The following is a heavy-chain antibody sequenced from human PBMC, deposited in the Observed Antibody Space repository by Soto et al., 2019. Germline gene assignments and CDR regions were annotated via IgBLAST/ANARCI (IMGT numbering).Heavy chain of an antibody. V-gene: IGHV3-30*18. D-gene: IGHD3-10*01. CDR3: AKDRRGSGRHYYYYGMDV. J-gene: IGHJ6*02. Sequence: GGSLRLSCAASGFTFSSYGMHWVRQAPGKGLEWVAVISYDGSNKYYADSVKGRFTISRDNSKNTLYLQMNSLRAEDTAVYYCAKDRRGSGRHYYYYGMDVWGQGTTVTVSS. CDR1: GFTFSSYG. CDR2: ISYDGSNK.